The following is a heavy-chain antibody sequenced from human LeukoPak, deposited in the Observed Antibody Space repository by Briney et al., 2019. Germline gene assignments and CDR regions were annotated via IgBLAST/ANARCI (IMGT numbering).Heavy chain of an antibody. D-gene: IGHD2-21*01. Sequence: SETLSLTCTVSGGPISSYYWSWIRQPPGKGLEWIGYIYYSGSTNYNPSLKSRVTISVDTSKNQFSLKLSSVTAADTAVYYCARAPYYYPDYWGQGTLVTVSS. CDR2: IYYSGST. J-gene: IGHJ4*02. CDR1: GGPISSYY. V-gene: IGHV4-59*08. CDR3: ARAPYYYPDY.